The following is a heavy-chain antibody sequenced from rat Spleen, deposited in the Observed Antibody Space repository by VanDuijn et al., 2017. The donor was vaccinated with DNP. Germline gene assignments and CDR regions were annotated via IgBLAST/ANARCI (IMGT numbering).Heavy chain of an antibody. Sequence: QVQLRESGPGLVQPSQTLSLTCTVSGFSLTSHGVSWIRQSPGKGLEWIAAISAGGSRYYNSGLKSRLSINRDTSESQVSLEINSLETEDTAIYFCARYYGYNYYAMDAWGQGTSVTVSS. CDR3: ARYYGYNYYAMDA. CDR1: GFSLTSHG. V-gene: IGHV2S8*01. D-gene: IGHD1-9*01. J-gene: IGHJ4*01. CDR2: ISAGGSR.